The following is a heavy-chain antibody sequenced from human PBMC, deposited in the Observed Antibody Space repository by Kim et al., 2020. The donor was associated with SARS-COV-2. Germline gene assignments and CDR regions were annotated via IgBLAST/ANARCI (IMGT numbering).Heavy chain of an antibody. Sequence: GSLRLSCAASGFTFSSSAMHWVRQASGKGLEWVGRIRIKANSYASVYAASVKGRFTISSEDSKTTAYLQSNSLKTEDTAEYYCTRTSGTPVASWDAFD. J-gene: IGHJ3*02. CDR3: TRTSGTPVASWDAFD. V-gene: IGHV3-73*01. CDR1: GFTFSSSA. D-gene: IGHD1-1*01. CDR2: IRIKANSYAS.